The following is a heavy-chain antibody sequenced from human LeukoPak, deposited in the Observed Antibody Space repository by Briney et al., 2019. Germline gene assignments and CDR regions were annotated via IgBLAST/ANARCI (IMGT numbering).Heavy chain of an antibody. D-gene: IGHD4-23*01. CDR3: ARHYGGISVTAGFQY. J-gene: IGHJ1*01. V-gene: IGHV1-69*04. CDR2: IIPILAIT. Sequence: GASVKVSCKASGGTFSSYAISWVRQASGHGLEWIGRIIPILAITHYAQRFEGRVTITADESATTAYMELGSLTSEDTALYFCARHYGGISVTAGFQYWGQGTLVTVSS. CDR1: GGTFSSYA.